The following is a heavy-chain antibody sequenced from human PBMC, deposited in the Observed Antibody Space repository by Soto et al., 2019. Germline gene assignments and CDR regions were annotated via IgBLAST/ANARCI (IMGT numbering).Heavy chain of an antibody. Sequence: QVQLVQSGAEVKKPGASVKVSCKASGYTFSNFAMHWVRQAPGQRLEWMGWINAGNWHTKYSQTFQGRVTITTDTSASTAYMELSSLRSEDTAVYYGARDAGSFDYWGQGTLVTVSS. D-gene: IGHD3-10*01. CDR2: INAGNWHT. CDR1: GYTFSNFA. V-gene: IGHV1-3*01. J-gene: IGHJ4*02. CDR3: ARDAGSFDY.